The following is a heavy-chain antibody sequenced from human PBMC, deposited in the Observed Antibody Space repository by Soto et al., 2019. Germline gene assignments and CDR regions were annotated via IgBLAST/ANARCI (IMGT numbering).Heavy chain of an antibody. V-gene: IGHV3-30*18. D-gene: IGHD2-2*01. CDR2: ISYDGGNK. CDR1: GFSFSDYD. Sequence: GGSLRLSCAASGFSFSDYDFHWVRQAPGKGLEWVAVISYDGGNKYYADSVKGRFTISRDNSKNTLTLQMNGLRAEDTAVYYCAKPHCNNSSCYPSYYYYYGMDVWGQGTTVTVSS. J-gene: IGHJ6*02. CDR3: AKPHCNNSSCYPSYYYYYGMDV.